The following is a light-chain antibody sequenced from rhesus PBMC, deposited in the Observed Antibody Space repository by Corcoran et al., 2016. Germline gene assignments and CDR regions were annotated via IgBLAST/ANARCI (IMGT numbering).Light chain of an antibody. V-gene: IGKV1-22*01. CDR2: KAS. CDR1: QSSSSW. J-gene: IGKJ1*01. Sequence: DIQMTQSPSSLSASVGDTVTITCRASQSSSSWLAWYQQKPGKAPKLLIYKASSLQSGVPSRVSGNGSGTDFTLTIRSLQSEDFATYYCHQYRSSPPTFVQGTKVEIK. CDR3: HQYRSSPPT.